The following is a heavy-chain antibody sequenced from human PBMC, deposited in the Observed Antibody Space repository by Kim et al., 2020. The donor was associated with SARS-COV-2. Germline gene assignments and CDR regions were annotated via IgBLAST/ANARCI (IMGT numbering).Heavy chain of an antibody. CDR1: GFTFSSYS. V-gene: IGHV3-21*01. Sequence: GGSLRLSCAASGFTFSSYSMNWVRQAPGKGLEWVSSISSSSSYIYYADSVKGRFTISRDNAKNSLYLQMNSLRAEDTAVYYCARPRREVRAPRPPYGMDACVQGTTVTVSS. J-gene: IGHJ6*02. D-gene: IGHD3-10*01. CDR2: ISSSSSYI. CDR3: ARPRREVRAPRPPYGMDA.